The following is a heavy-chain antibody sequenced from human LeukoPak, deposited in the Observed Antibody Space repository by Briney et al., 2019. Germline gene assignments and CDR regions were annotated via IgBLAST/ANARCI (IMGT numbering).Heavy chain of an antibody. D-gene: IGHD3-10*01. J-gene: IGHJ4*02. CDR3: ARHLYFYGSGSRYFDF. V-gene: IGHV4-39*01. Sequence: SETLSLTCTVSGDSISSRNIYWGWIRQAPGKGLEWIGTVYHSGSTYYNPSLETRVFISADTSKNQLSLGLSSVTAADTALYYCARHLYFYGSGSRYFDFWGQGTLVTVSS. CDR2: VYHSGST. CDR1: GDSISSRNIY.